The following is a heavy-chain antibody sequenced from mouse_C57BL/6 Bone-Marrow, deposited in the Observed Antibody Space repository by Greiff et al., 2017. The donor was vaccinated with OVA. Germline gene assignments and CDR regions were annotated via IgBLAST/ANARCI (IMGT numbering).Heavy chain of an antibody. CDR1: GYSITSGYY. CDR2: ISYDGSN. V-gene: IGHV3-6*01. Sequence: EVKLQESGPGLVKPSQSLSLTCSVTGYSITSGYYWNWIRQFPGNKLEWMGYISYDGSNNYNPSLKNRISITRDTSKNQLFLQLTSVTTEDTSTYYCGPYAMDYWGQGTSVTVSS. CDR3: GPYAMDY. J-gene: IGHJ4*01.